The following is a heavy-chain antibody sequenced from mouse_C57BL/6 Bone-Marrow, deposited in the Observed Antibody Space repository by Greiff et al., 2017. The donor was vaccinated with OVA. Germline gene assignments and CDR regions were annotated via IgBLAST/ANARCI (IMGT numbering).Heavy chain of an antibody. CDR2: IDPSDSYT. V-gene: IGHV1-69*01. Sequence: QVQLQQPGAELVMPGASVKLSCKASGYTFTSYWMHWVKQRPGQGLEWIGEIDPSDSYTNYNQKFKGKSTLTVDKSSSTAYMQLSSLTSEDSAVYYCAREGGDSSGDWFAYWGQGTLVIVSA. J-gene: IGHJ3*01. CDR1: GYTFTSYW. D-gene: IGHD3-2*02. CDR3: AREGGDSSGDWFAY.